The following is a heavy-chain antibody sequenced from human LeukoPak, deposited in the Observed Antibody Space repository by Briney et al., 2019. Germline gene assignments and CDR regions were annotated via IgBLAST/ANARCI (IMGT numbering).Heavy chain of an antibody. CDR2: IYYSGST. D-gene: IGHD3-22*01. Sequence: SETLSLTCAVSGGSISSGGYYWSWIRQPPGKGLEWIGYIYYSGSTNYNPSLKSRVTISVDTSKNQFSLKLSSVTAADTAVYYCARDSPPRLGNDSSGYYYVWPPRSGYGMDVWGQGTTVTVSS. V-gene: IGHV4-61*08. CDR1: GGSISSGGYY. CDR3: ARDSPPRLGNDSSGYYYVWPPRSGYGMDV. J-gene: IGHJ6*02.